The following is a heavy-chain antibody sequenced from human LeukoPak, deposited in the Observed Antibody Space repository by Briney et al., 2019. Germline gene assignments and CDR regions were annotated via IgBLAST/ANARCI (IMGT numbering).Heavy chain of an antibody. J-gene: IGHJ4*02. CDR2: IIPIFGTA. D-gene: IGHD2-2*01. CDR3: ARDCSSTSCSGY. V-gene: IGHV1-69*13. Sequence: SVKVSCKASGGTFSSYAISWVRQAPGQGLEWMGGIIPIFGTANYAQKFQGRVTITADESTSTAYMELSSLRSEDTAVYYCARDCSSTSCSGYWGQGTLVTVSS. CDR1: GGTFSSYA.